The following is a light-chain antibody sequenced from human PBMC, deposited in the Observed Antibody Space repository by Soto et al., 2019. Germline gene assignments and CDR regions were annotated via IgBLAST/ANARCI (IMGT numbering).Light chain of an antibody. CDR2: GAS. CDR3: QHYGGSFT. V-gene: IGKV3-20*01. J-gene: IGKJ5*01. CDR1: QSVSTTY. Sequence: EIVLTQSPGTPSLSPGDRATLSCRASQSVSTTYLAWYQQKPGQAPRLLIHGASSRATGIPDRFSGSGSGTDFILTISRLQPEDFAVYYCQHYGGSFTFGQGTRLEIK.